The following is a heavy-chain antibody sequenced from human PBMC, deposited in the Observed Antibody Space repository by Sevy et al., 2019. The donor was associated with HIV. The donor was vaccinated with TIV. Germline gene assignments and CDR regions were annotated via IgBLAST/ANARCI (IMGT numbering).Heavy chain of an antibody. Sequence: GEALKISCAASGFTFSSYAMNWVRQAPGKGLEWVSAISHSGGSTYYADSVKGRFTISRDNSKNTLYLQMNSLRAEDTAVYYCAKGTLVVPAVIYYYYGIDVWGQGTTVTVSS. V-gene: IGHV3-23*01. CDR2: ISHSGGST. CDR3: AKGTLVVPAVIYYYYGIDV. J-gene: IGHJ6*02. CDR1: GFTFSSYA. D-gene: IGHD2-2*02.